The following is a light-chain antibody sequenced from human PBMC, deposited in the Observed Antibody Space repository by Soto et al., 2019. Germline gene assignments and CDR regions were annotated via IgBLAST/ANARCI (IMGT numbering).Light chain of an antibody. CDR2: GAS. CDR3: QQSYGTSRT. Sequence: DIQMTQSPSSLSASIGDRVTITCRASQSISSHLNWYQHKPGKAPKLLIFGASSLQFGVPSRFSGSGSGTDFTLTIGGLHPEDFATYYCQQSYGTSRTFGQGTRLEVK. J-gene: IGKJ2*01. CDR1: QSISSH. V-gene: IGKV1-39*01.